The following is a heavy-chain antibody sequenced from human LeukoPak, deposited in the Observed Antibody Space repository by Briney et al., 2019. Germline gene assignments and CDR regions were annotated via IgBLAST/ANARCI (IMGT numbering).Heavy chain of an antibody. Sequence: SETLSLTCTVSGGSISSYYWSWIRQPPGKGLEWIGYIYYSGSTYYNPSLKSRVTISVDTSKNQFSLKLSSVTAADTAVYYCARTPRITMIVVSRGAFDIWGQGTMVTVSS. V-gene: IGHV4-59*08. CDR2: IYYSGST. CDR1: GGSISSYY. CDR3: ARTPRITMIVVSRGAFDI. J-gene: IGHJ3*02. D-gene: IGHD3-22*01.